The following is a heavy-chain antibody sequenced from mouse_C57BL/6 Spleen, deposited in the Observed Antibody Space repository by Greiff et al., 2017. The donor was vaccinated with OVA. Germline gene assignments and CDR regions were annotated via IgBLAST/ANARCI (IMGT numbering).Heavy chain of an antibody. J-gene: IGHJ1*03. CDR1: GYTFTSYW. CDR2: ICPGSGST. CDR3: ARGGYYPHWYFDV. Sequence: QVQLQQSGAELVKPGASVKMSCKASGYTFTSYWITWVKQKPGQGLEWIGDICPGSGSTNYNEKFNSKATLTVDTSSSPAYIWLSSLTSWDSAVYYCARGGYYPHWYFDVWGTGTTVTVSS. D-gene: IGHD2-3*01. V-gene: IGHV1-55*01.